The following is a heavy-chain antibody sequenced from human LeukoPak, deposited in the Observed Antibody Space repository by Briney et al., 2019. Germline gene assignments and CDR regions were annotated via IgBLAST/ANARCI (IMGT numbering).Heavy chain of an antibody. V-gene: IGHV3-23*01. D-gene: IGHD6-13*01. CDR1: GGSISSTTYY. CDR3: AKDWSPGYSSSWYGDYFDY. Sequence: PSETLSLTCTVSGGSISSTTYYWGWIRHPPGKGLEWVSSISGSGGSTYYADSVKGRFTISRDNSKNTLYLQMNSLRAEDTAVYYCAKDWSPGYSSSWYGDYFDYWGQGTLVTVSS. CDR2: ISGSGGST. J-gene: IGHJ4*02.